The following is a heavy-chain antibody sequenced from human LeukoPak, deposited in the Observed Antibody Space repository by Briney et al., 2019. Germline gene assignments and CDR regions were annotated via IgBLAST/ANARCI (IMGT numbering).Heavy chain of an antibody. J-gene: IGHJ4*02. CDR1: GYTFTSYG. CDR3: ARTSHYVDTAATIPYGIYYFDY. CDR2: ISDYTGKT. D-gene: IGHD5-12*01. Sequence: ASVKVSCKASGYTFTSYGISWVRQAPGQGLEWMGWISDYTGKTNYAQNIQGRVTMTTDTSTSTAYMELRSLRSDDTAVYYCARTSHYVDTAATIPYGIYYFDYWGQGTLVTVSS. V-gene: IGHV1-18*01.